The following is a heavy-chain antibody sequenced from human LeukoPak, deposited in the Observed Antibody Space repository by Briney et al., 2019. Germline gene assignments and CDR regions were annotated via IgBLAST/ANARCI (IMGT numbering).Heavy chain of an antibody. CDR2: VNANSGTT. CDR3: AKPISGGLAVTADWFDP. D-gene: IGHD6-19*01. CDR1: GFAFSFYA. J-gene: IGHJ5*01. V-gene: IGHV3-23*01. Sequence: PGGSLRLSCAASGFAFSFYAMSWLRHPPGKGLEWVSTVNANSGTTSYAASVRGRFTISRDNSKNTLYLQVNSLRADDTAVYYCAKPISGGLAVTADWFDPWGQGTLVVVSS.